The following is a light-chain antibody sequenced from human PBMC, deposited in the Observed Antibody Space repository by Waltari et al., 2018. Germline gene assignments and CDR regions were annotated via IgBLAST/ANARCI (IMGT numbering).Light chain of an antibody. CDR3: QQANSIPVT. Sequence: DIQMTQSPSSVSASVGDRVTITCRASQDISNWLAWYQQKPGKAPKLLIYGASSLRSGVPSRFSGSVSGTDFTLTISSLQPEDSATYYCQQANSIPVTFGGGTKVEVK. CDR1: QDISNW. V-gene: IGKV1D-12*01. J-gene: IGKJ4*01. CDR2: GAS.